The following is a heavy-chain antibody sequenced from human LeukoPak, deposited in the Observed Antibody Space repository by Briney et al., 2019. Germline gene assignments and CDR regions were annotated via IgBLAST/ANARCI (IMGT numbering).Heavy chain of an antibody. V-gene: IGHV4-39*07. Sequence: SETLSLTCTVSGGSISSSSYYWGWIRQPPGKGLEWIGSIYYTGSTFYNPSLKSRVTISVDTSKNQFSLKLSSVTAADTAVYYCARGGMVRGVRFFYYYMDVWGKGTTVTVSS. D-gene: IGHD3-10*01. CDR1: GGSISSSSYY. CDR3: ARGGMVRGVRFFYYYMDV. J-gene: IGHJ6*03. CDR2: IYYTGST.